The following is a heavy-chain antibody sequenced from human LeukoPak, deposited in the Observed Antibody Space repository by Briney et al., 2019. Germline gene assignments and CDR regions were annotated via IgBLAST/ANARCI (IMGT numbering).Heavy chain of an antibody. Sequence: GGSLRLSCAASGFTFSSYSMNWVRQAPGKGLEWVSYISSSSSTIYYADSVKGRFTISRDNAKNSLYLQMNSLRAEDTAVYYCARDLYSGYDSRRGMDVWGQGTTVTVSS. CDR1: GFTFSSYS. D-gene: IGHD5-12*01. CDR2: ISSSSSTI. V-gene: IGHV3-48*04. CDR3: ARDLYSGYDSRRGMDV. J-gene: IGHJ6*02.